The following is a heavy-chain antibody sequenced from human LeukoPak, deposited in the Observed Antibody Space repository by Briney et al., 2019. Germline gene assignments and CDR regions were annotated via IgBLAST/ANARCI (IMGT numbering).Heavy chain of an antibody. D-gene: IGHD5-24*01. Sequence: PGGSLRLSCAASGFIFGSHTMNWVRQAPGKGLEWVANIKQDGSEKYYVDSVKGRFTISRDNAKNSLYLQMNSLRAEDTAVYYCARDRSTRDGYNDYWGQGTLVTDSS. J-gene: IGHJ4*02. CDR3: ARDRSTRDGYNDY. CDR1: GFIFGSHT. V-gene: IGHV3-7*01. CDR2: IKQDGSEK.